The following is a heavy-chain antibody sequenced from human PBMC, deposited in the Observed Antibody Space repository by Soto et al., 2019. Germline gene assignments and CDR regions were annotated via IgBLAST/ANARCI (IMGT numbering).Heavy chain of an antibody. V-gene: IGHV1-69*13. CDR3: ARDTDTIYTLASDP. CDR2: IIPIFGTA. D-gene: IGHD3-9*01. J-gene: IGHJ5*02. CDR1: GGTFSSYA. Sequence: GASVKVSCKASGGTFSSYAISWVRQAPGQGLEWMGGIIPIFGTANYAQKFQGRVTITADESTSTAYMELSSLRSEDTAVCYCARDTDTIYTLASDPWGQGTLVTVSS.